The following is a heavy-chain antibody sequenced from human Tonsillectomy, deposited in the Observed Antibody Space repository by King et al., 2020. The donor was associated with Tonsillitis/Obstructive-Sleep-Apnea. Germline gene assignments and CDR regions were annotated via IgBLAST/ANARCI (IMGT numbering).Heavy chain of an antibody. Sequence: VQLQESGPGLVKPSQTLSLTCTVSGGSISSGGYYWSWIRQHPGKGLEWIGYIYYSGSTYYNPSLKSRVTISVDTSKNQFSLKLSSVTAADTAVYYCARGLKGFDRDAWFDPWGQGTLVAVSS. CDR1: GGSISSGGYY. J-gene: IGHJ5*02. V-gene: IGHV4-31*03. CDR3: ARGLKGFDRDAWFDP. CDR2: IYYSGST. D-gene: IGHD3-10*01.